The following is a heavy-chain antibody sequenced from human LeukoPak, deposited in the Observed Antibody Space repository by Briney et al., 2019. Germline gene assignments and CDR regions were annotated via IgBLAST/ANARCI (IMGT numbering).Heavy chain of an antibody. D-gene: IGHD3-16*01. V-gene: IGHV1-8*01. Sequence: ASVKVSCKTSGYTFTSYDINWVRQATGEGLEWVGWMNPNSGNTGYAQKFLDRVSMTRNAAISTAYMELSSLRSEGTAVYYCARGAWFGSDYTALYYFDYWGQGTLVAVSS. CDR1: GYTFTSYD. J-gene: IGHJ4*02. CDR2: MNPNSGNT. CDR3: ARGAWFGSDYTALYYFDY.